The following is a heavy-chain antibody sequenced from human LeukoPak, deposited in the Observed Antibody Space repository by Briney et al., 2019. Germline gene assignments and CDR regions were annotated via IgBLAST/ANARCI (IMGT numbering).Heavy chain of an antibody. Sequence: GGSLRLSCAASGFTFCSYAMHWVRQAPGKGLEWVAVISYDGSNKYYADSVKGRFTISRDNSKNTLYLQMNSLRAEDTAVYYCARDLNWGDSSLWGQGTLVTVSS. D-gene: IGHD7-27*01. CDR3: ARDLNWGDSSL. CDR1: GFTFCSYA. CDR2: ISYDGSNK. J-gene: IGHJ4*02. V-gene: IGHV3-30-3*01.